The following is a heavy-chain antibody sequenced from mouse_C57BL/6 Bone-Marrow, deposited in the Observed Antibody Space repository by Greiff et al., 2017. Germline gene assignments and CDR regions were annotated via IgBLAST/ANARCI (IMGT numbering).Heavy chain of an antibody. Sequence: VQLQQSGAELARPGASVKLSCKASGYTFTSYGISWVKQRTGQGLAWIGAIYPRSGNTYYNEKFKGKATLTADTSSSKAYMELRSLTSEDSAVDFCARDSSGYPFEYWGQGTTLTVSS. D-gene: IGHD3-2*02. V-gene: IGHV1-81*01. J-gene: IGHJ2*01. CDR2: IYPRSGNT. CDR3: ARDSSGYPFEY. CDR1: GYTFTSYG.